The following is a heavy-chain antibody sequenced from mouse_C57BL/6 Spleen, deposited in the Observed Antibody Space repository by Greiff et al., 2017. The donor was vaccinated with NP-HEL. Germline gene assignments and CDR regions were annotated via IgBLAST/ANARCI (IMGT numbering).Heavy chain of an antibody. J-gene: IGHJ1*03. D-gene: IGHD4-1*01. CDR2: IYPGDGDT. Sequence: VMLVESGAELVKPGASVKISCKASGYAFSSYWMNWVKQRPGKGLEWIGQIYPGDGDTNYNGKFKGKATLTADKSSSTAYMQLSSLTSEDSAVYFCARRVGRYFDVWGTGTTVTVSS. CDR1: GYAFSSYW. V-gene: IGHV1-80*01. CDR3: ARRVGRYFDV.